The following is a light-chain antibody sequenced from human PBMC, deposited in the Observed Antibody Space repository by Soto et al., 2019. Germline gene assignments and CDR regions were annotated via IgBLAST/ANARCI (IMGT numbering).Light chain of an antibody. J-gene: IGLJ2*01. Sequence: QSVLTQPASVSGSPGQSITISCTGTSSDVGGYNYVSWFQQSPGKVPKVMIYEVTNRPSGVSNRFSGSKSGNTASLTISGLQAEDEADYYCSSYTSSNTLIFGGGTKVTVL. CDR1: SSDVGGYNY. CDR3: SSYTSSNTLI. V-gene: IGLV2-14*01. CDR2: EVT.